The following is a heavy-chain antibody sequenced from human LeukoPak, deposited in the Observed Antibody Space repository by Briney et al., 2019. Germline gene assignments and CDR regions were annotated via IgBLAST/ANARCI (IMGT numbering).Heavy chain of an antibody. CDR1: GFTFSSDW. CDR3: ARSLYGSGSYYIKRPATNYYYYYMDV. D-gene: IGHD3-10*01. Sequence: PGGSLRLSCAASGFTFSSDWMIWVRQAPGKGLEWVANIKPDEGEKYYVDSVKGRFTVSRDNAKNSLYLQMNSLRAEDTAVYYCARSLYGSGSYYIKRPATNYYYYYMDVWGKGTTVTISS. V-gene: IGHV3-7*01. J-gene: IGHJ6*03. CDR2: IKPDEGEK.